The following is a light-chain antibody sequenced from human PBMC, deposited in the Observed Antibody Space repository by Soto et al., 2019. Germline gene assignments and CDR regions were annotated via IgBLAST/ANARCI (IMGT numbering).Light chain of an antibody. CDR2: TTS. CDR3: QHSYTKRIT. CDR1: QSISNR. V-gene: IGKV1-39*01. Sequence: DIQMTQSPSSLSASVGDRVTITCWASQSISNRLNWYQQQPGRAPKLIVYTTSNLQSGVPSRFSGSGSGTDFTLTIDSLQPEDFATHFCQHSYTKRITFGPATKVDIK. J-gene: IGKJ3*01.